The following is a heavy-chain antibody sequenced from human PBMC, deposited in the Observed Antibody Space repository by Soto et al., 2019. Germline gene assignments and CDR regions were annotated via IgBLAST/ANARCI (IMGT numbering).Heavy chain of an antibody. CDR3: ARDDRDYYYYYGMDV. CDR1: GGSVSSGSYY. J-gene: IGHJ6*02. Sequence: SETLSLTCTVSGGSVSSGSYYWSWIRQPPGKGLEWIGYIYYSGSTNYNPSLKSRVTISVDTSKNQFSLKLSSVTAADTAVYYCARDDRDYYYYYGMDVWGQGTTVTVSS. CDR2: IYYSGST. V-gene: IGHV4-61*01.